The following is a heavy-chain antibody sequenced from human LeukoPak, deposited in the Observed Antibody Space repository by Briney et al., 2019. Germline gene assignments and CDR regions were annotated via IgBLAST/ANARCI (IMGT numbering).Heavy chain of an antibody. CDR1: GRSISGGSYY. Sequence: SQTLSLTCTVSGRSISGGSYYWSWIRQPAGKGLEWIGRIYTSGSTNYNPSLKSRVTISVDTSKNQFSLKLSSVTAADTAVYYCARDPWYYDSTGIWGQGTMVTVSS. CDR2: IYTSGST. J-gene: IGHJ3*02. V-gene: IGHV4-61*02. CDR3: ARDPWYYDSTGI. D-gene: IGHD3-22*01.